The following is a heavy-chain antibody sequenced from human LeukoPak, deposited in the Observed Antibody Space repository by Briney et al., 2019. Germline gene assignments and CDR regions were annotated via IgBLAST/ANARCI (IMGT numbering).Heavy chain of an antibody. Sequence: ASVKVSCKASGYTFTSYGISWVRRAPGQGLEWMGWISAYNGNTNYAQKLQGRVTMTTDTSTSTAYMELRSLRSDDTAVYYCARDSDYYDSSGGLYYFDYWGQGTLVTVSS. D-gene: IGHD3-22*01. CDR3: ARDSDYYDSSGGLYYFDY. V-gene: IGHV1-18*01. J-gene: IGHJ4*02. CDR1: GYTFTSYG. CDR2: ISAYNGNT.